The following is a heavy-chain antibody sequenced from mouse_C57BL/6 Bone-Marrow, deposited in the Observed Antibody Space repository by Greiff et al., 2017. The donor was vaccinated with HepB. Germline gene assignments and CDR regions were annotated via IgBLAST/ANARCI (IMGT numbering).Heavy chain of an antibody. V-gene: IGHV1-75*01. CDR3: ASGAYYYGSSYLTVFDV. CDR1: GYTFTDYY. D-gene: IGHD1-1*01. Sequence: VQLQQSGPELVKPGASVKISCKASGYTFTDYYINWVKQRPGQGLEWIGWIFPGSGSTYYNEKFKGKATLTVDKSSSTAYMLLSSLTSEDSAVYFCASGAYYYGSSYLTVFDVWGTGTTVTVSS. J-gene: IGHJ1*03. CDR2: IFPGSGST.